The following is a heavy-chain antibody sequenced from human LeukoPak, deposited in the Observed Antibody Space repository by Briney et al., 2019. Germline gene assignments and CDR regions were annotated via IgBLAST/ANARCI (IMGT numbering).Heavy chain of an antibody. J-gene: IGHJ6*03. D-gene: IGHD1-26*01. Sequence: GGSLRLSCAASGFTFSSYFLTWVRQAPGKGPECVSDISGSGGSTYYADSVKGRFTISRDNSKNTLYLQMNSLRAEDTAVYYCAKDAGGYYYYYYLDVWGKGTTVTVSS. V-gene: IGHV3-23*01. CDR3: AKDAGGYYYYYYLDV. CDR1: GFTFSSYF. CDR2: ISGSGGST.